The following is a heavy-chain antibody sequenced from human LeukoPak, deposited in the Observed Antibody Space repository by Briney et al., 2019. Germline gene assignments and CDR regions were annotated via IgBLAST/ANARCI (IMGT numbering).Heavy chain of an antibody. Sequence: SETLSLTCTVSGGSISSSSYYWGWIRQPPGKGLEWIGSLYYSGSTYYNPSLKSRITMSVDTSKNLFSLKLSSVTAADTAVYYCARHVYYDILTGVFYYYYGLDVWGQGTTVTVSS. CDR3: ARHVYYDILTGVFYYYYGLDV. J-gene: IGHJ6*02. CDR2: LYYSGST. CDR1: GGSISSSSYY. V-gene: IGHV4-39*01. D-gene: IGHD3-9*01.